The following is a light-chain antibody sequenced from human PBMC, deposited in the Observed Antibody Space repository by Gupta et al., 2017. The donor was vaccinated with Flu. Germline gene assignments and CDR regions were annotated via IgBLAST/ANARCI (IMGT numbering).Light chain of an antibody. CDR1: SSDVGGYDF. J-gene: IGLJ3*02. CDR2: EVS. Sequence: SVTISCTGTSSDVGGYDFVCCHHPPPAKPHLLMIYEVSRRTAGAPVRFSASKSGNTASLTVSGPQEEEAADYYCSSDAGSDNLLFGGGTKLTVL. V-gene: IGLV2-8*01. CDR3: SSDAGSDNLL.